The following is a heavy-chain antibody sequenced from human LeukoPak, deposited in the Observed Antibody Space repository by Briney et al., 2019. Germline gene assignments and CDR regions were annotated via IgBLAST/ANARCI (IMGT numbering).Heavy chain of an antibody. V-gene: IGHV4-59*08. CDR2: IYYSGST. CDR1: CRSISKYY. CDR3: ARAHYDFWSGYPNWFDP. Sequence: SETLSLTCTVSCRSISKYYWSWIRQPPGKGLEWIGYIYYSGSTNYNPSLKSRVIISVDTSKNQFSLKLSSVTAADTAVYYSARAHYDFWSGYPNWFDPWGQGTLVTVSS. D-gene: IGHD3-3*01. J-gene: IGHJ5*02.